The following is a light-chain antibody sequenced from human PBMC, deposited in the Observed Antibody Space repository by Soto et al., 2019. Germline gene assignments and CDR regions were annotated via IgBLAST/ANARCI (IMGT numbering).Light chain of an antibody. CDR3: QHSGSSPFT. V-gene: IGKV3-20*01. J-gene: IGKJ3*01. Sequence: EMVLTQSPGTLSLSPGERATLSCRASQSISSSYLAWYQQKPGQAPRLLIYGASSRSTGIPDRFSGSGSGTDFTLTISRLEPEDFAVYYCQHSGSSPFTFGPGTKVDIK. CDR2: GAS. CDR1: QSISSSY.